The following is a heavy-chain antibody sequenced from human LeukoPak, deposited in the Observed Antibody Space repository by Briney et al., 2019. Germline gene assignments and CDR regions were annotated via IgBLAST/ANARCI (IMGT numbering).Heavy chain of an antibody. Sequence: KSSETLSLTCIVSGYSISSDYFWGLVRQPPGEGLEWIGSIFHSGSFYYSPSLKSRVTISVDTSKNQFSLKLSSVTAADTAVYYCARGDTMVRGVIYAFDIWGQGTMVTVSS. CDR1: GYSISSDYF. D-gene: IGHD3-10*01. CDR2: IFHSGSF. CDR3: ARGDTMVRGVIYAFDI. V-gene: IGHV4-38-2*02. J-gene: IGHJ3*02.